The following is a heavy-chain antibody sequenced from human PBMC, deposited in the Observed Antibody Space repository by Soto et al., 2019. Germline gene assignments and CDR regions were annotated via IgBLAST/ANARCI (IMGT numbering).Heavy chain of an antibody. J-gene: IGHJ5*02. Sequence: QVQLVESGGGVVQPGRSLRLSCAASGFTFSSYGMHWVRQAPGKGLEWVAVIWYDGSNKYYADSVKGRFTISRDNSKNTLYLQMNSLRAEDTAVYYCARGVFIGGYSSSWYGTFGWFDPWGQGTLVTVSS. CDR2: IWYDGSNK. CDR3: ARGVFIGGYSSSWYGTFGWFDP. CDR1: GFTFSSYG. V-gene: IGHV3-33*01. D-gene: IGHD6-13*01.